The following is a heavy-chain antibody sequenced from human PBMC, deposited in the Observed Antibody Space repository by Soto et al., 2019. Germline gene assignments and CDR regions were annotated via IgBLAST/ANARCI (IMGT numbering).Heavy chain of an antibody. Sequence: VGSLRLSCAASGFTFSDAWMSWVRQAPGKGLEWVGLIKKKTDGGTTEYAAPVKGRFTISRDDSKNTLYLQMSSLKTEDTAVYYCRTQWLDCGQGTLVTVSS. V-gene: IGHV3-15*01. CDR2: IKKKTDGGTT. J-gene: IGHJ4*02. CDR1: GFTFSDAW. CDR3: RTQWLD. D-gene: IGHD6-19*01.